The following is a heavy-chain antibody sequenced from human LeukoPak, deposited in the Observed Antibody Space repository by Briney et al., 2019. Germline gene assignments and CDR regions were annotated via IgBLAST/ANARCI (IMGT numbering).Heavy chain of an antibody. CDR3: AELGITMIGGV. CDR2: ISWDGGST. D-gene: IGHD3-10*02. J-gene: IGHJ6*04. Sequence: PGGSLRLSCAASGFTFDDYAMHWVRQAPGKGLEWVSLISWDGGSTYYADSVKGRFTISRDKAKNSLYLQMNSLRAEDTAVHYCAELGITMIGGVWGKGTTVTISS. CDR1: GFTFDDYA. V-gene: IGHV3-43D*03.